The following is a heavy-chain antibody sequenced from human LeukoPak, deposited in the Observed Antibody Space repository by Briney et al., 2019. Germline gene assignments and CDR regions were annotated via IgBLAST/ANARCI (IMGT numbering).Heavy chain of an antibody. V-gene: IGHV3-21*01. CDR1: GFTFSSYS. J-gene: IGHJ4*02. Sequence: GGSLRLSCAASGFTFSSYSMNWVRQAPGKGLEWVSSISSSSSYIYYADSVKGRFTISRDNAKNSLYLQMNSLRAEDTAVYYCARDGITGTTFDYWGQGTLVTVSS. CDR3: ARDGITGTTFDY. CDR2: ISSSSSYI. D-gene: IGHD1-7*01.